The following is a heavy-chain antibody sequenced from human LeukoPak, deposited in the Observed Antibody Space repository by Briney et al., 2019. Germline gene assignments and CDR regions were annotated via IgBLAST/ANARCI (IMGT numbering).Heavy chain of an antibody. D-gene: IGHD4-23*01. V-gene: IGHV4-39*07. CDR3: ARRVVTRNYYYYGMDV. CDR2: IYYSGST. CDR1: GGSISSSSYY. J-gene: IGHJ6*02. Sequence: SETLSLTCTVSGGSISSSSYYWGWIRQPPGKGLEWIGSIYYSGSTYYNPSLKSRVTISVDTSKNQFSLKLSSVTAADTAVYYCARRVVTRNYYYYGMDVWGQGTTVTVSS.